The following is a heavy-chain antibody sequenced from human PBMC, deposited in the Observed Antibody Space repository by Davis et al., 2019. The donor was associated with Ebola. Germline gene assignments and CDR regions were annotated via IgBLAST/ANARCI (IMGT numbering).Heavy chain of an antibody. CDR3: AKSLSTSTANGMDV. Sequence: GESLKISCETSGFIFRNYVMSWVRQAPGKGLEWVSYISSSSSTIYYADSVKGRFTISRDNAKNSLYLQMNSLRTEDTALYYCAKSLSTSTANGMDVWGQGTTVTVFS. V-gene: IGHV3-48*01. D-gene: IGHD2-2*01. J-gene: IGHJ6*02. CDR2: ISSSSSTI. CDR1: GFIFRNYV.